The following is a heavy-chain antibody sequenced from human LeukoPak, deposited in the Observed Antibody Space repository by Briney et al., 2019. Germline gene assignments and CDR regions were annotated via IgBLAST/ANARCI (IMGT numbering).Heavy chain of an antibody. CDR1: GYTFTSYY. CDR3: ARGLEAARPSYYFDY. CDR2: INPSGGST. Sequence: ASVKVSCKASGYTFTSYYMHWVRQAPGQGLEWMGIINPSGGSTSYAQKFQGRVTMTRDMSTSTVYMELSSLRSEDTAVYYCARGLEAARPSYYFDYWGQGTLVTVSS. D-gene: IGHD6-6*01. V-gene: IGHV1-46*01. J-gene: IGHJ4*02.